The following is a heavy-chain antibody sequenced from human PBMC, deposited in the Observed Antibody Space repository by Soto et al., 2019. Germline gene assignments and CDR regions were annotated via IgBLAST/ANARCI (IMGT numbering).Heavy chain of an antibody. CDR2: ISANGASI. CDR1: GFTFRDHA. CDR3: AKDRYYDTPGWFDP. Sequence: GGSLRLSCVGSGFTFRDHAMRWVRQAPGRGLEWVSAISANGASIQHADSVKSRFSVSRDNAKNTVYLQMDNLRTEDSAVYYCAKDRYYDTPGWFDPWGQGSRVTVSS. J-gene: IGHJ5*02. V-gene: IGHV3-23*01. D-gene: IGHD3-22*01.